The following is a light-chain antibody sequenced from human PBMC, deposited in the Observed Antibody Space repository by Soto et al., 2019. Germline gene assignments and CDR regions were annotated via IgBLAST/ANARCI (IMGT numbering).Light chain of an antibody. Sequence: EVVMTQSPAPLSVSPGERATLSCRASQSVNSNYLAWYQQKPGQPPRLLIYGITTRATGIPARFSASGSGTEFTLTISSLQPEDFAIYYCQQHTQWPITFGQGTRLEMK. CDR2: GIT. J-gene: IGKJ5*01. CDR1: QSVNSN. V-gene: IGKV3D-15*01. CDR3: QQHTQWPIT.